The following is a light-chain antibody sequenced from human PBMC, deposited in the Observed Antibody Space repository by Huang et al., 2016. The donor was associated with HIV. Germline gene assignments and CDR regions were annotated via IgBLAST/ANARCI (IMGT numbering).Light chain of an antibody. J-gene: IGKJ4*01. CDR3: QQYFSTPLT. CDR1: QSVLYRSNNNNY. V-gene: IGKV4-1*01. Sequence: IVMTQSPDSLAVSLGERAAINCKSSQSVLYRSNNNNYLAWYQQKPGQSPALLIYWASPRAPGVPDRFNGSGSGTDFTLTISSLQAEDVALYYCQQYFSTPLTFGGGTKVDIK. CDR2: WAS.